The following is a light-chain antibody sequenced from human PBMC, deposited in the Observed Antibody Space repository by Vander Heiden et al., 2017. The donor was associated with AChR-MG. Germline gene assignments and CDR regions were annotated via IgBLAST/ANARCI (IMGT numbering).Light chain of an antibody. V-gene: IGLV2-8*01. Sequence: QSAPTHPPSASGSPGQSVTIPCTGTSSDVGGYNYVAWYQQHPGKAPKLMIYEVSKRPSGVPDRFSGSKSGNTASLTVSGLQAEDEADYYCSSYAGSNNSYVFGTGTKVTVL. CDR3: SSYAGSNNSYV. CDR2: EVS. J-gene: IGLJ1*01. CDR1: SSDVGGYNY.